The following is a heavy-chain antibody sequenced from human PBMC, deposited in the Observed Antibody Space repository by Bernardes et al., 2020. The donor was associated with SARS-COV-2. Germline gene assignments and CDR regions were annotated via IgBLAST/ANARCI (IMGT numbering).Heavy chain of an antibody. CDR3: ARQIVVVVAPYQGFFDY. D-gene: IGHD2-15*01. V-gene: IGHV4-39*01. CDR1: GVSISSSSYY. Sequence: SETLSLTCTVSGVSISSSSYYWGWIRQPPGKGLEWIGSIYYSGSTNYNPSLKSRVTISVDTSKNQFSLKLSSVTAADTAVYYCARQIVVVVAPYQGFFDYWGQGTLVTVSS. CDR2: IYYSGST. J-gene: IGHJ4*02.